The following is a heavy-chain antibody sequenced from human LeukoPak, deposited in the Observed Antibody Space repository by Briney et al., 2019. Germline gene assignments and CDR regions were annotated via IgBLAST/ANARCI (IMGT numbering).Heavy chain of an antibody. D-gene: IGHD4-23*01. V-gene: IGHV4-59*08. CDR2: IYYSATT. Sequence: SQTLSLTRTVSGGSISSYYWSWIRQPPGKGLEWIGYIYYSATTNYNPSLKSRVTISVDTSKNQFSLKLSSVTAADTAVYYCARQDYGGNSSDSFDIWGQGTMVTVSS. J-gene: IGHJ3*02. CDR3: ARQDYGGNSSDSFDI. CDR1: GGSISSYY.